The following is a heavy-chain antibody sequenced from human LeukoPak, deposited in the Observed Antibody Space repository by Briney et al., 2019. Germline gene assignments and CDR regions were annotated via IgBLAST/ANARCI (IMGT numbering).Heavy chain of an antibody. V-gene: IGHV1-8*01. CDR2: MNPNSGST. CDR1: GYTFTSYD. CDR3: ARPYPRLDDAFDI. J-gene: IGHJ3*02. Sequence: ASVKVSCKASGYTFTSYDINWVRQATGQGLEWMGWMNPNSGSTGYAQKFQGRVTMTRNTSISTAYMELSSLRSEDTAVYYCARPYPRLDDAFDIWGQGTMVTVSS. D-gene: IGHD3-16*01.